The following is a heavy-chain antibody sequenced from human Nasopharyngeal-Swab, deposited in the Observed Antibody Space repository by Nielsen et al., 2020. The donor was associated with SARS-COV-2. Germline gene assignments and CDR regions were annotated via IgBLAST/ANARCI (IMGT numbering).Heavy chain of an antibody. Sequence: GGSLRLSCAASGFTFSSYAMHWVRQAPGKGLEWLAVIWHDGSYEYSADSVKGRFIMSRDNSKNTVYLQMNTLRAEDTAVYYCARDGPITIYGVVYGMDVWGQGTTVTVSS. CDR2: IWHDGSYE. D-gene: IGHD3-3*01. V-gene: IGHV3-33*08. CDR1: GFTFSSYA. J-gene: IGHJ6*02. CDR3: ARDGPITIYGVVYGMDV.